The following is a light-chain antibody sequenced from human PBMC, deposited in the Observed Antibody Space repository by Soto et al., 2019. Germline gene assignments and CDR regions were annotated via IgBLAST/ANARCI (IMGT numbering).Light chain of an antibody. CDR2: QDT. CDR3: QAWDGSTAF. V-gene: IGLV3-1*01. CDR1: KLGDKD. Sequence: SSELTQPPSASVAPGQTVTISCSGDKLGDKDAYWYQQKPGQSPVVVIYQDTKRPSGIPERFSGSNSGNTATLTISGTQAMDEADYYCQAWDGSTAFFGTGTKLTVL. J-gene: IGLJ1*01.